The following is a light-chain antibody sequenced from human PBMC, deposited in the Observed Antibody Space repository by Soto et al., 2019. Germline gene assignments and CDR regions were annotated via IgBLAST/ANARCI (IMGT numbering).Light chain of an antibody. CDR1: QSISEW. J-gene: IGKJ2*03. V-gene: IGKV1-5*03. CDR3: QQYDTYYS. CDR2: AAS. Sequence: DIRMTQSPSTLSAYVGDRVTITCRASQSISEWLAWYQQKPGKPPNILIYAASTLASGVPSRFSGSGSGTEFTLTISSLQPEDPATYYCQQYDTYYSFGQGTKVDIK.